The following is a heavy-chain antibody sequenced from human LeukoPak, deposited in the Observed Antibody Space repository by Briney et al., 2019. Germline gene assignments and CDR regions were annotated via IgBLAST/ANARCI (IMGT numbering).Heavy chain of an antibody. CDR2: ISSFSRYI. J-gene: IGHJ5*02. Sequence: GGSLRLSCAASGFTFSSYAMSWVRQAPGKGLEWVSSISSFSRYIYYADSVRDRFTISRDNAKNSLFLQMNSLRAEDTAVYYCARDDCSGGSCYKLDPWGQGTLVTVSP. D-gene: IGHD2-15*01. V-gene: IGHV3-21*01. CDR1: GFTFSSYA. CDR3: ARDDCSGGSCYKLDP.